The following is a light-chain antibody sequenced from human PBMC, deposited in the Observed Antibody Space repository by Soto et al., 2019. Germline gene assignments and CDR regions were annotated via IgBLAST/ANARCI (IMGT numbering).Light chain of an antibody. CDR2: GAS. J-gene: IGKJ1*01. CDR3: QKYGSSPQT. Sequence: EIVLTQSPGTLSLSPGERATLSCRASQSVSSSYLAWYQQKPGQAPRLLIYGASSRATGIPDRFSGSGSGTDFTLTISRLAPEDFAVYYCQKYGSSPQTFGQGTKVDIK. V-gene: IGKV3-20*01. CDR1: QSVSSSY.